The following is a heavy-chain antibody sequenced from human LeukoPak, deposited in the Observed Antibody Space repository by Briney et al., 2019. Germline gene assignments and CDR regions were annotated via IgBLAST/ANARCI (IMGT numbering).Heavy chain of an antibody. CDR1: GFTFNDYH. V-gene: IGHV3-23*01. Sequence: GESLRLSCAASGFTFNDYHMSWVRQPPGKGLEWVSAISSSGADTYYTESVRGRFTISRDNSKNTLYLQMNSLRDDDTALYYCAKEIFYGDQTSLDFWGQGTLVTVSS. J-gene: IGHJ4*02. CDR3: AKEIFYGDQTSLDF. D-gene: IGHD4-17*01. CDR2: ISSSGADT.